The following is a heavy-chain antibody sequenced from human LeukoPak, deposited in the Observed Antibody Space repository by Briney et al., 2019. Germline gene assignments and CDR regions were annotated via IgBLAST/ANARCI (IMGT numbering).Heavy chain of an antibody. Sequence: GGSLRLSFAASGFTFFNYAVSWVRQAPGKGLEWVSGVSGSGSSTYYADSVEGRFTISRDNSREKVFLQMSSLRVEDAAVYYCARAGSYDFWSFMDVWGKGTTVTVSS. CDR2: VSGSGSST. CDR1: GFTFFNYA. J-gene: IGHJ6*03. CDR3: ARAGSYDFWSFMDV. D-gene: IGHD3-3*01. V-gene: IGHV3-23*01.